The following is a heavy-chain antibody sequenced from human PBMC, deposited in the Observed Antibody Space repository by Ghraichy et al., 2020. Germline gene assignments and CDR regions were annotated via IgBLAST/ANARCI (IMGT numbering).Heavy chain of an antibody. J-gene: IGHJ3*02. CDR1: GFTVSSNY. Sequence: LSLTCAASGFTVSSNYMSWVRQAPGKGLEWVSVIYSGGSTYYADSVKGRFTISRDNSKNTLYLQMSSLRAEDTAVYYCARDHRGYGAFDIWGQGTMVTVSS. CDR2: IYSGGST. D-gene: IGHD6-13*01. V-gene: IGHV3-53*01. CDR3: ARDHRGYGAFDI.